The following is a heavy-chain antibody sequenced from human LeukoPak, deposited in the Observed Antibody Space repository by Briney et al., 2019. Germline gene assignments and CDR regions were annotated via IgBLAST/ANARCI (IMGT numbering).Heavy chain of an antibody. CDR3: AREPHSDYSDHTDAFDI. Sequence: PGGSLRLSCAAPGFTFSSYWMHWVRQAPGKGLVWVSCISGDERSKSNADSVEGRFTISRDNAKNTLYLQMNSLRAEDTAVYFCAREPHSDYSDHTDAFDIWGQGTMVTVSS. V-gene: IGHV3-74*01. CDR2: ISGDERSK. J-gene: IGHJ3*02. D-gene: IGHD4-17*01. CDR1: GFTFSSYW.